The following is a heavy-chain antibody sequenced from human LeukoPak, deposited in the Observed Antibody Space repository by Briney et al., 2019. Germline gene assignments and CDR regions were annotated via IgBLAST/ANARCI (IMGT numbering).Heavy chain of an antibody. CDR3: AKGYYGSGSYYQYYFHY. J-gene: IGHJ4*02. CDR2: ISWDGGST. V-gene: IGHV3-43*01. D-gene: IGHD3-10*01. Sequence: GGSLRLSCAASGFTFDDYTMHWVRQAPGKGLEWVSLISWDGGSTYYADSVKGRFTISRDNSKNSLYLQMNSLRTEDTALYYCAKGYYGSGSYYQYYFHYWGQGTLVTVSS. CDR1: GFTFDDYT.